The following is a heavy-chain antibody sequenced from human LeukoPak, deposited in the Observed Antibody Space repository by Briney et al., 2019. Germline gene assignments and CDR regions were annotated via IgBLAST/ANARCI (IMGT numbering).Heavy chain of an antibody. CDR2: INPNSGGT. CDR1: GYTFTGYY. D-gene: IGHD3-10*01. Sequence: GASVKVSCKASGYTFTGYYMHWVRQAPGQGLEWMGWINPNSGGTNYAQKFQGRVTMTRDTSIGTAYMELSRLRSDDTAVYYCARDFSVGYYGSDYYYGMDVWGQGTTVTVSS. J-gene: IGHJ6*02. CDR3: ARDFSVGYYGSDYYYGMDV. V-gene: IGHV1-2*02.